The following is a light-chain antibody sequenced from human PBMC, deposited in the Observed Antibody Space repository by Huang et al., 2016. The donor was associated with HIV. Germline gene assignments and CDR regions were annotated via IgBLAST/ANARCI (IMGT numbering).Light chain of an antibody. CDR1: QGISNS. J-gene: IGKJ1*01. Sequence: DIQMTQSPSSLSASVGDRVTITCRASQGISNSLAWYQQKPGKAPKLLLHDTSRLQSGVPSRLSGGGAGADYTLTITSLQPEDFASYYCQQYYSTPTFGQGTKVEIK. V-gene: IGKV1-NL1*01. CDR3: QQYYSTPT. CDR2: DTS.